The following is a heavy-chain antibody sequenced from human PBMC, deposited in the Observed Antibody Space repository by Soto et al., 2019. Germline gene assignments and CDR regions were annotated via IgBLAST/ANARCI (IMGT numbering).Heavy chain of an antibody. CDR1: GFTCSSYG. CDR2: ISSSSSTI. Sequence: VGSLSLSCAASGFTCSSYGRNWVRQAPGKGLEWVSYISSSSSTIYYADSVKGRFTISRDNAKNSLYLQMNSLRDEDTAVYYCARGALPYDAFDIWGQGTMVNVSS. J-gene: IGHJ3*02. CDR3: ARGALPYDAFDI. V-gene: IGHV3-48*02.